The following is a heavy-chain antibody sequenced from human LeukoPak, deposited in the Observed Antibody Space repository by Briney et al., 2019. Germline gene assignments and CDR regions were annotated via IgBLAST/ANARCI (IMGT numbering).Heavy chain of an antibody. J-gene: IGHJ3*02. V-gene: IGHV4-38-2*01. CDR3: ASADRGIDAFDI. CDR2: IYHSGST. CDR1: GYSISSGYY. D-gene: IGHD1-14*01. Sequence: SETLSLTCAVSGYSISSGYYWGWIRQPPGKGLEWIGSIYHSGSTYYNPSLKSRVTISVDTSKNQFPLKLSSVTAADTAVYYCASADRGIDAFDIWGQGTMVTVSS.